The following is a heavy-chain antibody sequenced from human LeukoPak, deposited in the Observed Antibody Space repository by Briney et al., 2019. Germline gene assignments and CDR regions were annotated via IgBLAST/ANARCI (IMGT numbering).Heavy chain of an antibody. CDR1: GVSINGYY. Sequence: SETLSLTCTVSGVSINGYYWSWIRQPPGKGLEWIGYIYYSGSTNYNPSLKSRVSMSVDTSKNQFSLKLISVTAADTAVYYCARGNSYYDSSGAFDYWGQGTLVTVSS. V-gene: IGHV4-59*01. CDR3: ARGNSYYDSSGAFDY. CDR2: IYYSGST. J-gene: IGHJ4*02. D-gene: IGHD3-22*01.